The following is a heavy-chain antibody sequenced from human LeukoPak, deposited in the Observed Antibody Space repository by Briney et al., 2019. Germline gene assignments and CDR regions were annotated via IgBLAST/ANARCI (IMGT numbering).Heavy chain of an antibody. CDR2: ISAYNGNT. CDR3: ARGIGYCSSTSCYNWFDP. V-gene: IGHV1-18*01. Sequence: GASVKVSCKASGYTFTSYDIIWVRQAPGQGLEWMGWISAYNGNTNYAQKLQGRVTMTTDTSTSTAYMELRSLRSDDTAVYYCARGIGYCSSTSCYNWFDPWGQGTLVTVSS. D-gene: IGHD2-2*01. CDR1: GYTFTSYD. J-gene: IGHJ5*02.